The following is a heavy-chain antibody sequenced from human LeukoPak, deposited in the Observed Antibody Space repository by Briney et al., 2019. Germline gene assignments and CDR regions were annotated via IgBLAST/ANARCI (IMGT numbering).Heavy chain of an antibody. Sequence: ASVKVSCKASGYTFTSYDVNWVRQATGQGFEWMGWMNPNSGNTGYAQKFQGRVTMTRNTSISTAYMELSSLRSEDTAVYYCARPVPRYSSSWYDYWGQGTLVTVSS. V-gene: IGHV1-8*01. CDR3: ARPVPRYSSSWYDY. CDR1: GYTFTSYD. J-gene: IGHJ4*02. CDR2: MNPNSGNT. D-gene: IGHD6-13*01.